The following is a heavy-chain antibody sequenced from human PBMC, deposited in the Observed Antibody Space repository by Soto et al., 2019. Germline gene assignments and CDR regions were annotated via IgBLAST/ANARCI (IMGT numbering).Heavy chain of an antibody. J-gene: IGHJ5*02. D-gene: IGHD2-8*02. Sequence: QVQLVESGGGVVQPGRPLKVSCAASGFNFSISGMHWVRQAPGKGLEWVAVISYDGNTKFYGDSVKGRFTVSRDNSKNTLYLQMSSLRPDDTAIYYCAKDTAECSGDLCHNWFDPWGRGTLVTVSS. CDR1: GFNFSISG. V-gene: IGHV3-30*18. CDR3: AKDTAECSGDLCHNWFDP. CDR2: ISYDGNTK.